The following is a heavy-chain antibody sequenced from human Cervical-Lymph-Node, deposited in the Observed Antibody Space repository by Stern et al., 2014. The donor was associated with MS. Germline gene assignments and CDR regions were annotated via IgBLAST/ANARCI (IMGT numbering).Heavy chain of an antibody. V-gene: IGHV1-69*01. J-gene: IGHJ4*02. CDR2: IIPMFGTA. CDR3: VREGKGRDGYNNPFDC. D-gene: IGHD5-24*01. Sequence: DQLVESGAEVRKPGSSVKVSCKASGDTFGTYTFSWVRQAPGQGLEWLGGIIPMFGTANYAQKFQGTVTITADESTNTAYMELSSLRSEDTAVYYCVREGKGRDGYNNPFDCWGQGTLVTVSS. CDR1: GDTFGTYT.